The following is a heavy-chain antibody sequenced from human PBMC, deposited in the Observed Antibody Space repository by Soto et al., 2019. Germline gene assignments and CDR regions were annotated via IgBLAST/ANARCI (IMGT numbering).Heavy chain of an antibody. D-gene: IGHD3-10*01. CDR1: GFTFGDYA. CDR3: TRVVLLRGGARKFDY. CDR2: IRSKAYGGTT. J-gene: IGHJ4*02. Sequence: GGSLRLSCTASGFTFGDYAMSWFRQAPGKGLEWVGFIRSKAYGGTTEYAASVKGRFTISRDDSKSIAYLQMNSLKTEDTAVYYCTRVVLLRGGARKFDYWGQGTLVTVSS. V-gene: IGHV3-49*03.